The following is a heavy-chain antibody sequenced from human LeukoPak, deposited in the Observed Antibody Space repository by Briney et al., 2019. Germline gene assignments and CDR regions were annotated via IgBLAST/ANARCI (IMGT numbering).Heavy chain of an antibody. D-gene: IGHD6-13*01. J-gene: IGHJ5*02. Sequence: SETLSLTCTVSVDSISIYHWSWIRQPAGKGLEWIVHIFASGSTNYNPSLKSRVTISVDKSKNQFSLKLSSVTAADTAVYYCVRDSDGAAPFDIWGQGTMVTVSS. CDR2: IFASGST. CDR1: VDSISIYH. V-gene: IGHV4-4*07. CDR3: VRDSDGAAPFDI.